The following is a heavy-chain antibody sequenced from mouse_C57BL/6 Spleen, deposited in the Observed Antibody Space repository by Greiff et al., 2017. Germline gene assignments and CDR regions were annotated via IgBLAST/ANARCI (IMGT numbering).Heavy chain of an antibody. J-gene: IGHJ4*01. CDR3: AKKAPYDYYAMDY. V-gene: IGHV2-5*01. Sequence: VQLQESGPGLVQPSQSLSITCTVSGFSLTSYGVHWVRQSPGKGLEWLGVIWRGGSTDYNAAFMSRLSITKDNSKSQVFFKMNSLQADDTAIYYCAKKAPYDYYAMDYWGQGTSVTVSS. D-gene: IGHD6-5*01. CDR1: GFSLTSYG. CDR2: IWRGGST.